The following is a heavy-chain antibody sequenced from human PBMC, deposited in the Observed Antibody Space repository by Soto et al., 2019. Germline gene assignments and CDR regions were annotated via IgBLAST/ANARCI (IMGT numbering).Heavy chain of an antibody. Sequence: GESLKISCKCSGYSFTSYWISWVRQMPGKGLEWMGRIDPSDSYTNYSPSFQGHVTISADKSISTAYLQWSSLKASDTAMYYCARQGYYYDSSGYYYYYYGMDVWGQGTTVTAP. CDR3: ARQGYYYDSSGYYYYYYGMDV. V-gene: IGHV5-10-1*01. CDR2: IDPSDSYT. CDR1: GYSFTSYW. J-gene: IGHJ6*02. D-gene: IGHD3-22*01.